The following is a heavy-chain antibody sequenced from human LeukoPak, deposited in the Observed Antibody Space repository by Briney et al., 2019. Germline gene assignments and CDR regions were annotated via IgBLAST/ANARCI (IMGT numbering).Heavy chain of an antibody. CDR3: APRVVGSAPFDY. CDR2: IYSGGST. Sequence: GGSLRLSCAASEFSVGSNYMTWVRQAPGKGLEWVSLIYSGGSTYYADSVKGRFTISRDNSKNTLYLQMNNLRAEDTAVYYCAPRVVGSAPFDYWGQGTLVTVSS. D-gene: IGHD2-15*01. CDR1: EFSVGSNY. J-gene: IGHJ4*02. V-gene: IGHV3-53*05.